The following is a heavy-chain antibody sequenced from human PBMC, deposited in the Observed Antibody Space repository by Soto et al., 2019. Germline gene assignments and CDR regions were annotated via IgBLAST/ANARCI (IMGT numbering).Heavy chain of an antibody. J-gene: IGHJ4*02. CDR2: INTDGSTT. CDR3: VRIRRGDGYTFGY. D-gene: IGHD5-12*01. V-gene: IGHV3-74*01. CDR1: GFTLSNYW. Sequence: ELQLVESGGVSVQPGGSLRLSCTASGFTLSNYWMHWVRQAPGKGLLWVSRINTDGSTTTYADSVKGRFTISRDNAKNTLYLQMNSLRDEDTAVYYCVRIRRGDGYTFGYWGQGTLVTVSS.